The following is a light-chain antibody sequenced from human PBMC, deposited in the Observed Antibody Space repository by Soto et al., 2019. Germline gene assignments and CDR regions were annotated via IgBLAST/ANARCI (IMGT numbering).Light chain of an antibody. CDR1: RREVGRYNY. V-gene: IGLV2-8*01. CDR2: EVN. Sequence: DLKPPASASGAPGHGRPISCTRTRREVGRYNYVSWYQQTPGKAPKLMISEVNKRASGVPDRFSGSKSGNTASLTVFGLLAEEEAYYYCSSYAGTPFVFGPGTEVTV. CDR3: SSYAGTPFV. J-gene: IGLJ1*01.